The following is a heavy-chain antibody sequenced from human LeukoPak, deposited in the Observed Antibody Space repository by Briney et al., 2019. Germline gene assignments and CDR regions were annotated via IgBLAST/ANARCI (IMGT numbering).Heavy chain of an antibody. CDR1: GLTFSDYH. Sequence: GGSLRLSCAASGLTFSDYHMDWVRQAPGKGLEWVGRIRTKVNSYTTEYAASVRGRFTISRDDSKNSLYLQMNSLKTEDTAVYYCAFLGGYSGGSSIFDIWGQGTMVPVSS. V-gene: IGHV3-72*01. D-gene: IGHD1-26*01. CDR3: AFLGGYSGGSSIFDI. CDR2: IRTKVNSYTT. J-gene: IGHJ3*02.